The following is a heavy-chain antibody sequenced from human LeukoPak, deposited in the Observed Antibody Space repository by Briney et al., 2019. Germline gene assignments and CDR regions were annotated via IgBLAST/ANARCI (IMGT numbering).Heavy chain of an antibody. V-gene: IGHV1-18*01. D-gene: IGHD2-2*03. Sequence: GASVKVSCKASGYTFTSYGISWVRQAPGQGLEWMGWISAYNGNTNYAQKLQGRVTMTTDTSTSTAYMELRSLRSDDTAVYYCARDFGYCSSTSCYYYYYGMDVWGQGTTVTVSS. CDR2: ISAYNGNT. J-gene: IGHJ6*02. CDR3: ARDFGYCSSTSCYYYYYGMDV. CDR1: GYTFTSYG.